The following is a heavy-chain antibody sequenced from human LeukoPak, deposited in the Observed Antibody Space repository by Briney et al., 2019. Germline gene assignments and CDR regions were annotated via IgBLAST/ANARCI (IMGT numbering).Heavy chain of an antibody. Sequence: GGSLRLSCAASGFTFDDYAMHWVRQAPGKGLEWVSGISWNSGGIGYADSVKGRFTISRDNAKNSLYLQMNSLRAEDTALYYCAKDMSYGSVSGGPFDPWGQGTLVTVSS. J-gene: IGHJ5*02. V-gene: IGHV3-9*01. CDR3: AKDMSYGSVSGGPFDP. CDR2: ISWNSGGI. CDR1: GFTFDDYA. D-gene: IGHD3-10*01.